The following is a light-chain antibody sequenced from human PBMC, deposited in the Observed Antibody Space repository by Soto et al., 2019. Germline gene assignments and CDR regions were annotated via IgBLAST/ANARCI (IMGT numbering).Light chain of an antibody. Sequence: DIQMTQSPSTLSASVGDRVTITCRASQSISFWLAWYQQKPGSAPNLLIYDASPLAGEVQSRSIGSESGAKFTLTISNLHPNNFAFNSCKQCNICPLTSGGGTK. CDR2: DAS. V-gene: IGKV1-5*01. J-gene: IGKJ4*01. CDR3: KQCNICPLT. CDR1: QSISFW.